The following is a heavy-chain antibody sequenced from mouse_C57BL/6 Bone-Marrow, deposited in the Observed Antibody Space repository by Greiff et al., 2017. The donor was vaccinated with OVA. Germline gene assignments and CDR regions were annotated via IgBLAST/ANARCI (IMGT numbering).Heavy chain of an antibody. CDR1: GYTFTSYT. D-gene: IGHD1-1*01. J-gene: IGHJ1*03. V-gene: IGHV1-4*01. CDR2: ITPSSGYT. CDR3: ARGAYYGSSRWYFDV. Sequence: VQLQQSGAELARPGASVKMSCKASGYTFTSYTMHWVKQRPGQGLEWIGYITPSSGYTKYNQKFKDKATLTADKSSSTAYMQLSSLTSEDSAVYYCARGAYYGSSRWYFDVWGTGTTVTVSS.